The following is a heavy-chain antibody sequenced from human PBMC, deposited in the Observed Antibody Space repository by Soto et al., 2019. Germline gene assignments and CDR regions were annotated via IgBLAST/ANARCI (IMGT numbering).Heavy chain of an antibody. CDR3: AGGRGEYSSHADDYYYYYGMDV. CDR1: GGTFSSYA. V-gene: IGHV1-69*01. J-gene: IGHJ6*02. Sequence: QVQLVQSGAEVKKPGSSEKVSCKASGGTFSSYAISWVRQAPGQGLEWMGGIIPIFGTANYAQKFQSRVTITADESTITAYMELSSLRSEDTAVYYCAGGRGEYSSHADDYYYYYGMDVWGQGTTVTVSS. D-gene: IGHD6-6*01. CDR2: IIPIFGTA.